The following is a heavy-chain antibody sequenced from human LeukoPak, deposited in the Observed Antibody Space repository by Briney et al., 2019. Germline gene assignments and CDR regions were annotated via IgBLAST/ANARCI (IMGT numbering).Heavy chain of an antibody. V-gene: IGHV5-51*01. CDR3: ARAVIVGATYYYGMDV. Sequence: GESLKISCKGSGYSFTSYWIGWVRQMPGKGLEWMGIIYPGDSDTRYSPSFQGQVTISADKSISTAYLQWSSLKASDTAMYYCARAVIVGATYYYGMDVWGQGTTVTVSS. CDR1: GYSFTSYW. D-gene: IGHD1-26*01. J-gene: IGHJ6*02. CDR2: IYPGDSDT.